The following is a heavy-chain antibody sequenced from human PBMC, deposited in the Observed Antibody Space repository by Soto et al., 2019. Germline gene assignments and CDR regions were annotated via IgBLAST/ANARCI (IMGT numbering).Heavy chain of an antibody. D-gene: IGHD1-26*01. CDR3: ARDSECELPKYFQH. CDR1: GFTFSSYA. V-gene: IGHV3-30-3*01. J-gene: IGHJ1*01. CDR2: ISYDGSNK. Sequence: QVQLVESGGGVVQPGRSLRLSCAASGFTFSSYAMHWVRQAPGKGLEWVAVISYDGSNKYYADSVKGRFTISRDNSKNTLYLQMNSLRAEDTAVYYCARDSECELPKYFQHWGQGTLVTVSS.